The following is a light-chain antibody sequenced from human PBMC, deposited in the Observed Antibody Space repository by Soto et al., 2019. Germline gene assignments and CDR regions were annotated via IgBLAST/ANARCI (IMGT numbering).Light chain of an antibody. CDR1: QSVSSS. V-gene: IGKV3-15*01. Sequence: EIVMTQSPATLSVSPGERATLSCRASQSVSSSLAWFQQKPGQAPRLLIYGASTRATGIPARFSGGGSGTEFTLTISSLQSEDFEVYYCQQYNNGPRTFGQGTKVEIK. CDR3: QQYNNGPRT. J-gene: IGKJ1*01. CDR2: GAS.